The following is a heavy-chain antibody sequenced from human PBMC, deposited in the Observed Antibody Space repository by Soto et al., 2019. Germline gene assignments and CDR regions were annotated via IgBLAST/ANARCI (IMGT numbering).Heavy chain of an antibody. D-gene: IGHD2-2*01. V-gene: IGHV4-31*03. J-gene: IGHJ5*02. CDR3: AGVRGNQLGGCFDP. Sequence: PSETLSLTCTVSGGSISSGGYYWSWIRQHPGKGLEWIGYIYHSGTTYYNPSLKSRVTISVDTSKNQFSLKLTSVTAADTAVYYWAGVRGNQLGGCFDPWGQETLVTVS. CDR2: IYHSGTT. CDR1: GGSISSGGYY.